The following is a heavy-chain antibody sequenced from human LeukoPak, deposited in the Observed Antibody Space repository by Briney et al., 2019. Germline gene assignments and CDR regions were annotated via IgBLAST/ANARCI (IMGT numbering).Heavy chain of an antibody. J-gene: IGHJ4*02. CDR3: AKRHSSGYYFFDF. CDR1: GGSISGSNW. D-gene: IGHD3-22*01. V-gene: IGHV4-4*02. CDR2: IYHSGST. Sequence: PSGTLSLTCAVSGGSISGSNWWSWVRQPPGKGLEWIGEIYHSGSTSYNPSLKSRVTISVDTSKIQFSLRLSSVTVADTAVYYCAKRHSSGYYFFDFWGQGALVTVSS.